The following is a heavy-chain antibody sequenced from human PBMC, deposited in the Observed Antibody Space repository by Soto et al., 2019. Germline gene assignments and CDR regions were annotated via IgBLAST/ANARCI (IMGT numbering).Heavy chain of an antibody. CDR2: ISSSGSTI. D-gene: IGHD3-16*02. J-gene: IGHJ4*02. CDR3: ARVDDYVWGSFRP. Sequence: GGSLRLSCAASGFTFSPYEMNWVRQAPGKGLEWISYISSSGSTIYYADSVKGRFTISRDNAKKSLLLQMNSLRAEDTAVYYCARVDDYVWGSFRPWGQGTQVTVSS. V-gene: IGHV3-48*03. CDR1: GFTFSPYE.